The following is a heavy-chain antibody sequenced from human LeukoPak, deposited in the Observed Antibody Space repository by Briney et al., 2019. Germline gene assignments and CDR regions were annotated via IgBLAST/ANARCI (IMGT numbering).Heavy chain of an antibody. V-gene: IGHV3-21*01. CDR1: GFTFSSYR. Sequence: GGSLRLSCAASGFTFSSYRMTWVRQPPGKGLEWVSSISSSSSYIYYADSVKGRFTISRDNAKNSLYLQMNSLRAEDTAVYYCARPRTPGAFDIWGQGTIVTVSS. CDR3: ARPRTPGAFDI. CDR2: ISSSSSYI. J-gene: IGHJ3*02. D-gene: IGHD1-14*01.